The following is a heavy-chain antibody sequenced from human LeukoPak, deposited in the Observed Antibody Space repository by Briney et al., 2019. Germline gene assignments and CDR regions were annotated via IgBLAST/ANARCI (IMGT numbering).Heavy chain of an antibody. D-gene: IGHD2-15*01. CDR1: GYTFTSYA. CDR2: INAGNGNT. CDR3: ARDQTPSPNWFDP. Sequence: ASVKVSCKASGYTFTSYAMHWVRQAPGQRLEWMGWINAGNGNTKYSQKFQGRVTITRDTSASTAYMELSSLRSEDTAVYYCARDQTPSPNWFDPWGQGTLVTVSS. V-gene: IGHV1-3*01. J-gene: IGHJ5*02.